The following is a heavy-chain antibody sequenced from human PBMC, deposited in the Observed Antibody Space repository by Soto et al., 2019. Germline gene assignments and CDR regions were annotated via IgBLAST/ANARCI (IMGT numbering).Heavy chain of an antibody. Sequence: SETLSLTCTVSGGSMRNYFWTWIRQPPGKGLEWIGYIHYSGTTSFFPSHNPSLRSRVTISEDTSKNQFSLKLLSVTTADTAVYFCAAGEASSRNLAPYYLDFWGQGTLVTV. D-gene: IGHD6-13*01. CDR2: IHYSGTT. CDR1: GGSMRNYF. J-gene: IGHJ4*02. CDR3: AAGEASSRNLAPYYLDF. V-gene: IGHV4-59*01.